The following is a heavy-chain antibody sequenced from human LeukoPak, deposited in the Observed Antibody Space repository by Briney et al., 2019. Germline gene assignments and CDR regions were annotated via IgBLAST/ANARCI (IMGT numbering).Heavy chain of an antibody. Sequence: GASVKVSCKASGYTFTGYYMHWVRQAPGQGLEWMGWINPNSGGTNHAQKFQGRVTMTRDTSISTAYMELSRLRSDDTAVYYCARDATYNWNDLSGSSDAFDIWGQGTMVTVSS. CDR2: INPNSGGT. D-gene: IGHD1-1*01. J-gene: IGHJ3*02. V-gene: IGHV1-2*02. CDR3: ARDATYNWNDLSGSSDAFDI. CDR1: GYTFTGYY.